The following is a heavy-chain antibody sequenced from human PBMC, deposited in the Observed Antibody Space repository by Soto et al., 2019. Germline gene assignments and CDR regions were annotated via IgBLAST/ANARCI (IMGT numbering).Heavy chain of an antibody. CDR3: ARDNGIAGSFDP. V-gene: IGHV3-48*02. Sequence: EVRLVESGGGLAQPGGSLRLSCAASGFTFSSYSMNWVCQAPGRALEWVSYISIRSTTIYYADSVKGRFTISRDDAKNSLYLQMNSLRDEDTAVYYCARDNGIAGSFDPWGQGTLVTVSS. D-gene: IGHD6-13*01. J-gene: IGHJ5*02. CDR2: ISIRSTTI. CDR1: GFTFSSYS.